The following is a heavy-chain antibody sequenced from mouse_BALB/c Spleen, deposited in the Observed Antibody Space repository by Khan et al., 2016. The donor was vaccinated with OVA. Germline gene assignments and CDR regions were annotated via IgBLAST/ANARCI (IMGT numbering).Heavy chain of an antibody. J-gene: IGHJ4*01. Sequence: EVQLQESGPGLVKPSQSLPLTCTVTGYSITRDYAWNWIRQFPGNELEWMGYISNSGRARYNPSLKSRISITRDTSKNQFFLQLDSVTPDDTATYYCASELGRYYAMDYWGQGTSVTVSS. CDR1: GYSITRDYA. CDR2: ISNSGRA. D-gene: IGHD4-1*01. V-gene: IGHV3-2*02. CDR3: ASELGRYYAMDY.